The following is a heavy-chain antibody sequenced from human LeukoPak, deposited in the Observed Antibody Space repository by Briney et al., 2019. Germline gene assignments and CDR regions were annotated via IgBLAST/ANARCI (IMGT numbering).Heavy chain of an antibody. J-gene: IGHJ6*02. Sequence: SETLSLTCTVSGGSISTYYWSWIRQPPGKGLEWIGYIYYSGSTSYNPSLKSRVTISLDTSDNQFSLKLTSVTAADTAVYYCARSYSSRGYYYGMGVWGQGTTVTVSS. CDR3: ARSYSSRGYYYGMGV. CDR2: IYYSGST. V-gene: IGHV4-59*01. D-gene: IGHD6-13*01. CDR1: GGSISTYY.